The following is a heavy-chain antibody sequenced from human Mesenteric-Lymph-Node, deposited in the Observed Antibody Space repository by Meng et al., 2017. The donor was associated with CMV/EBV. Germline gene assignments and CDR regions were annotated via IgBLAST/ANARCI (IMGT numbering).Heavy chain of an antibody. J-gene: IGHJ4*02. Sequence: TVSGGPISSGGYYWSWIRQHPGKGLEWIGYIYYSGSTYYNPSLKSRVTISVDTSKNQFSLKLSSVTAADTAMYYCARESSSGQAVDSWGQGTLVTVSS. CDR3: ARESSSGQAVDS. CDR1: GGPISSGGYY. CDR2: IYYSGST. V-gene: IGHV4-31*03. D-gene: IGHD3-22*01.